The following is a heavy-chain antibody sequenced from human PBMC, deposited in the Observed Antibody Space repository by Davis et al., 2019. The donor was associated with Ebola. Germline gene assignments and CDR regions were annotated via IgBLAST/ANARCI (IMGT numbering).Heavy chain of an antibody. V-gene: IGHV4-34*01. CDR3: AREVVVVPAAIGWFDP. Sequence: PGGSLRLSCAVYGGSFSGYYWSWIRQPPGKGLEWIGEINHSGSTNYNPSLKSRVTISVDRSKNQFSLKLSSVTAADTAVYYCAREVVVVPAAIGWFDPWGQGTLVTVSS. CDR1: GGSFSGYY. D-gene: IGHD2-2*02. CDR2: INHSGST. J-gene: IGHJ5*02.